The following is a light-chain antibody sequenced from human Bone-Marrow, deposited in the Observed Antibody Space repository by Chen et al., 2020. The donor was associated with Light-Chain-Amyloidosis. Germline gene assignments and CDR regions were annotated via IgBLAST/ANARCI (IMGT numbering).Light chain of an antibody. V-gene: IGLV3-25*03. CDR3: QSADSSGTYEVI. CDR1: DLPTKY. Sequence: SYELTQPPSVSVSPGQTARITCYGDDLPTKYAYWYQQKPGQAPVLVIHRDTERPSGFSERFSGSRSGTTATFTISGVQAEDEADYHCQSADSSGTYEVIFCGGTKLTVL. CDR2: RDT. J-gene: IGLJ2*01.